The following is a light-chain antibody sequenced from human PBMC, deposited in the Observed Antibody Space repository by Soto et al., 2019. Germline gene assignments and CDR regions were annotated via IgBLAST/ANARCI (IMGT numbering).Light chain of an antibody. CDR2: DAS. V-gene: IGKV3-11*01. CDR3: QQYGSSGT. CDR1: QSVSSY. J-gene: IGKJ1*01. Sequence: DIVLTQSPATLYLSPGERATLSCRASQSVSSYLAWYQQKPGQAPRLLIYDASNRATGIPARFSGSGSGTDFTLTISRLEPEDFAVYYCQQYGSSGTFGQGTKVDIK.